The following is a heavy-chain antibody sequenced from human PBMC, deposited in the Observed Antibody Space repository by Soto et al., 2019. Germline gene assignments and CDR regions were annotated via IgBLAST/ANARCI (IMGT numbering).Heavy chain of an antibody. CDR2: IWYDGSNK. V-gene: IGHV3-33*01. D-gene: IGHD3-9*01. Sequence: PGGSLRLSCAASGFTFSSYGMHWVRQAPGKGLEWVAVIWYDGSNKYYADSVKGRFTISRDNSKNTLYLQMNSLRAEDTAVYYCARATTYYDILTGPPYYYYYGMDVWGQGTTVTVSS. CDR1: GFTFSSYG. J-gene: IGHJ6*02. CDR3: ARATTYYDILTGPPYYYYYGMDV.